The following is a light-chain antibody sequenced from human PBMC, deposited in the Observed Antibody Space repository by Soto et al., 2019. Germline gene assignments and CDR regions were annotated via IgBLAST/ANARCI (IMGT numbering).Light chain of an antibody. CDR1: QSVSSN. J-gene: IGKJ1*01. CDR3: QQYINWPPET. V-gene: IGKV3-15*01. CDR2: GAS. Sequence: IVMTQSPATLSVSPGERATLSYSASQSVSSNLAWYQQKPGQAPRLLIYGASTRATGIPARFSGSGSGTVFTLTISSLQSEDFAVYYCQQYINWPPETFGQGTKVEIK.